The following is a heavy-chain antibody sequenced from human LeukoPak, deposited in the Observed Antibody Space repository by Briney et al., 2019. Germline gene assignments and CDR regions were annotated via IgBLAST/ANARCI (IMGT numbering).Heavy chain of an antibody. CDR3: ARDLYSSSSGLTYHYMGV. CDR1: GYSISSGSY. J-gene: IGHJ6*03. V-gene: IGHV4-38-2*02. CDR2: IYHSGST. Sequence: PSETLSLTCTVSGYSISSGSYWGWIRLPPGKGLEWIGSIYHSGSTNYNPSLKSRVTMSVDMSKNQFSLKLTSVTAADTAVYYCARDLYSSSSGLTYHYMGVWGKGTTVTVSS. D-gene: IGHD6-6*01.